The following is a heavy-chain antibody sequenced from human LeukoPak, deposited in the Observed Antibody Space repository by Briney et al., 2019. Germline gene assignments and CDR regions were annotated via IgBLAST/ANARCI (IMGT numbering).Heavy chain of an antibody. CDR1: GFTFSGSA. Sequence: GGSLRLSCAASGFTFSGSAMHWVRQASGKGLEWVGHIRTKANSYATAYAASGRGRFIISRDDSKNTAYLQMNSLKTEDTAVYYCTRLWSGELTNDSWGQGTLVTVSS. J-gene: IGHJ4*02. CDR3: TRLWSGELTNDS. V-gene: IGHV3-73*01. D-gene: IGHD3-10*01. CDR2: IRTKANSYAT.